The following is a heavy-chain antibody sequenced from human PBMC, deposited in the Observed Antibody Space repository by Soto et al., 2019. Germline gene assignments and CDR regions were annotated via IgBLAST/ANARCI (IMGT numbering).Heavy chain of an antibody. D-gene: IGHD3-22*01. V-gene: IGHV1-46*01. J-gene: IGHJ4*02. CDR1: GYTFTSYY. CDR2: INPSGGST. Sequence: GASVKVSCKASGYTFTSYYMHWVRQAPGQGLEWMGIINPSGGSTSYAQKFQGRVTMTRDTSTSTVYRELSSLRSEDTAVYYCARAQIITMIVDYRGQGTLVTVSS. CDR3: ARAQIITMIVDY.